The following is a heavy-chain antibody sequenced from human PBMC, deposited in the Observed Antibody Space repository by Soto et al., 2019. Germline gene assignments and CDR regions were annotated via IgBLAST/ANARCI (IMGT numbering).Heavy chain of an antibody. J-gene: IGHJ5*02. D-gene: IGHD6-19*01. Sequence: SEPLSLTCAVYGGSFSGYYWSWIRQPPGKGLEWIGEINPSGSTNYNPSLKSRATISVDTSKNQFSLKMSSVTAADTAVYYCASPQGWYSPRLGDWFDPWGQGTLVT. CDR2: INPSGST. CDR1: GGSFSGYY. CDR3: ASPQGWYSPRLGDWFDP. V-gene: IGHV4-34*01.